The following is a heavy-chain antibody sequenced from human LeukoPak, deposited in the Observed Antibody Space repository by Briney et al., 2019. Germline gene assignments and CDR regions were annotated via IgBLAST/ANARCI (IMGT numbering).Heavy chain of an antibody. CDR2: IYTSGST. V-gene: IGHV4-61*02. CDR3: ARGGMVRGVIDWFDP. J-gene: IGHJ5*02. D-gene: IGHD3-10*01. CDR1: GGSISSGSYY. Sequence: SETLSLTCTVSGGSISSGSYYWSWIRQPAGKGLEWIGRIYTSGSTNYNPSLKSRVTMSVDTSKNQFSLKLSSVTAADTAVYYCARGGMVRGVIDWFDPWGQGTLVTVSS.